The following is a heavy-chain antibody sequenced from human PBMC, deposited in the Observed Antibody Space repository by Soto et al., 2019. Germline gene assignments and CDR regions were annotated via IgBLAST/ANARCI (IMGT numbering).Heavy chain of an antibody. CDR3: AKDRGRLAVAGTGGGQFDY. D-gene: IGHD6-19*01. Sequence: PGGSLRLSCAASGFTFSSYAMSWVRQAPGKGLEWVSAISGSGGSTYYADSVKGRFTISRDNSKNTLYLQMNSLRAEDTAVYYCAKDRGRLAVAGTGGGQFDYWGQGTLVTVSS. CDR2: ISGSGGST. V-gene: IGHV3-23*01. CDR1: GFTFSSYA. J-gene: IGHJ4*02.